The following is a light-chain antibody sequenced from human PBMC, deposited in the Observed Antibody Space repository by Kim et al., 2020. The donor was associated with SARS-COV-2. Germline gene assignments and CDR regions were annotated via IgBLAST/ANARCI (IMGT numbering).Light chain of an antibody. J-gene: IGLJ2*01. CDR3: GAWDTSLSIVV. Sequence: GQKCTISCSGSSSNIGNYYVSWYQQRPGTAPRLLIYDNHERPSGIPDRFSGSKSGTTATLGITGLQTGDEADYYCGAWDTSLSIVVFGGGTKVTVL. V-gene: IGLV1-51*01. CDR2: DNH. CDR1: SSNIGNYY.